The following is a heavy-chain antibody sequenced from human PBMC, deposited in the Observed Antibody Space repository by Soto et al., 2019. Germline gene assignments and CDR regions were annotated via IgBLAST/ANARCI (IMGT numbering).Heavy chain of an antibody. V-gene: IGHV4-59*01. CDR2: IYYSGST. CDR3: ARDGTVTTYGVGYYYYGMDV. J-gene: IGHJ6*02. Sequence: PSETLSLTCTVSGGSIRSYYWSWIRQPPGKGLEWIGYIYYSGSTNYNPSLKSRVTISVDTSKNQFSLKLSSVTAADTAVYYCARDGTVTTYGVGYYYYGMDVWGQGTTVTVSS. D-gene: IGHD4-17*01. CDR1: GGSIRSYY.